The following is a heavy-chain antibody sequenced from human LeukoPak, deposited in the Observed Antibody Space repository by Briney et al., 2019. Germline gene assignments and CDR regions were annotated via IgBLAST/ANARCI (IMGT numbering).Heavy chain of an antibody. D-gene: IGHD1-7*01. CDR3: ARGNRPYNWNYEFDS. Sequence: SETLSLTCGVSGGSINSYYWGWIRQPPGKGLEYIGYVYHSGTSNYKPSLEDRVTMSVDTSKNQLSLELTSVTAADTAVYYCARGNRPYNWNYEFDSWGQGTLVTVSS. J-gene: IGHJ4*02. CDR2: VYHSGTS. CDR1: GGSINSYY. V-gene: IGHV4-59*01.